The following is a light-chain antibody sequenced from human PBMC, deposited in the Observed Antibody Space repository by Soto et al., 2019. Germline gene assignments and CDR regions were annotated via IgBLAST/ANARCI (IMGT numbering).Light chain of an antibody. CDR1: QSISSY. CDR2: AAS. CDR3: QQSYSTPT. J-gene: IGKJ1*01. V-gene: IGKV1-39*01. Sequence: DIQMTQSQSSLSASVGDRVTITCRASQSISSYLNWYQQKPGKAPKLLIYAASSLQSGVPSRFSGSVSGTDFTLTISSLQPEDFETYYCQQSYSTPTFGQGTKVEIK.